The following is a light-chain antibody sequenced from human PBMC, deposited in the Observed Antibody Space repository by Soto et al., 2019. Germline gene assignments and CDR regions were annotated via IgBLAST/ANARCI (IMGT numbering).Light chain of an antibody. CDR2: DAS. CDR1: QSISSW. V-gene: IGKV1-5*01. J-gene: IGKJ1*01. CDR3: QQYNSYQST. Sequence: DIQMTQSPSTLSASVGDRVTITCRASQSISSWLAWYQQKPGKAPKLLIYDASSLESGVPSRFSGSGSGTEFTLTISSLQPDDFATYYCQQYNSYQSTFGQGTKVEI.